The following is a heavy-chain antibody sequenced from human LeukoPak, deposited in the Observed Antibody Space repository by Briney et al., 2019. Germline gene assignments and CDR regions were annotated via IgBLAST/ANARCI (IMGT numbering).Heavy chain of an antibody. V-gene: IGHV1-69*01. CDR2: IIPIFGTA. J-gene: IGHJ6*03. D-gene: IGHD2-2*01. CDR1: GGTFSSYA. Sequence: GSSVKVSCKASGGTFSSYAISSVRHAPGQGLEWMGRIIPIFGTANYAQKFQGRVTITADESTSTAYMELSSLRSGDTAVYYCARDWGPEARDIVVVPAASSYYYYMDVWGKGTTVTVSS. CDR3: ARDWGPEARDIVVVPAASSYYYYMDV.